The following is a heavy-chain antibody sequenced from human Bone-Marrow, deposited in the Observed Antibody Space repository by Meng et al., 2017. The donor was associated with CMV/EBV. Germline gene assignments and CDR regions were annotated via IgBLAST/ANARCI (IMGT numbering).Heavy chain of an antibody. CDR2: IYYSGST. CDR3: AKGSSSPYYFDY. CDR1: GGSISSYY. V-gene: IGHV4-59*08. J-gene: IGHJ4*02. D-gene: IGHD6-6*01. Sequence: SETLSLTCTVSGGSISSYYWSWIRQPPGKGLEWIGYIYYSGSTNYNPSLKSRVTISVDTSKNQFSLKLSSVTAADTAVYYCAKGSSSPYYFDYWGQGTLVTVSS.